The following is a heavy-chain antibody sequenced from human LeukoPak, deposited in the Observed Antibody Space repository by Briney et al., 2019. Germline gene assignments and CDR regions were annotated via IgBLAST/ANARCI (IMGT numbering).Heavy chain of an antibody. CDR2: IYPGDSDT. CDR3: ARWLGYCSSTSCYQPFDY. CDR1: GYSFTSYW. V-gene: IGHV5-51*01. J-gene: IGHJ4*02. D-gene: IGHD2-2*01. Sequence: GESLKISCKGSGYSFTSYWIGWVRQMPGKGLEWRGIIYPGDSDTRYSPSFQGQVTISADKSISTAYLQWNSLKASDTAMYYCARWLGYCSSTSCYQPFDYWGQGTLVTVSS.